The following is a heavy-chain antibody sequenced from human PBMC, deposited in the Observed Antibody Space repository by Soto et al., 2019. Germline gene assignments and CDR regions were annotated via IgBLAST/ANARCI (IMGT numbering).Heavy chain of an antibody. D-gene: IGHD6-6*01. CDR2: ISAYNGNK. CDR1: GYMFTTYG. J-gene: IGHJ4*02. V-gene: IGHV1-18*04. CDR3: ARTGGGMAARPLEY. Sequence: QVQLVQSGGEVKKPGASVEVSCRTSGYMFTTYGMSWVRQAPGQGIEWMAWISAYNGNKKYAQKFQGRVPMTTDISKSTVSMDLRTLTSGDRGTYFCARTGGGMAARPLEYWGQGTLVTVSS.